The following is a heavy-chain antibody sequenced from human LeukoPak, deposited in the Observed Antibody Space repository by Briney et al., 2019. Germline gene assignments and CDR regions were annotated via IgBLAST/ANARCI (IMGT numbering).Heavy chain of an antibody. CDR2: ISVSGII. CDR3: AKDSSGEPEDYFDY. V-gene: IGHV3-48*01. D-gene: IGHD3-10*01. J-gene: IGHJ4*02. Sequence: AGGSLRLSCAASGFSFSTYDMNWVRQAPGKGLEWVSYISVSGIIHYADSVKGRFTISRDNSKNTLYLQMNSLRAEDTAVYYCAKDSSGEPEDYFDYWGQGTLVTVSS. CDR1: GFSFSTYD.